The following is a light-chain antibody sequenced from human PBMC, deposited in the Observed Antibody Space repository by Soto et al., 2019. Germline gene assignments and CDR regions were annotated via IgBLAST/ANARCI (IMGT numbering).Light chain of an antibody. CDR3: QQCYNWPQWT. CDR2: GAS. Sequence: EIVLTQSPGTLSLSPGERATLSCRASQIVSSSYLAWYQQKAGQAPRLLIYGASSRATGIPDRFSGSGSGTDFTLTISSLEPEDFAVYYCQQCYNWPQWTFGQGTKVDIK. V-gene: IGKV3D-20*02. CDR1: QIVSSSY. J-gene: IGKJ1*01.